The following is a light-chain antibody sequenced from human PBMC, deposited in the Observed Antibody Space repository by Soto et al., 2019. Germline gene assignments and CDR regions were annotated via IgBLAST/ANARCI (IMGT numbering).Light chain of an antibody. CDR3: GTWDSSLSSVV. V-gene: IGLV1-51*01. J-gene: IGLJ2*01. Sequence: QSVLTQPPSVSAAPGQKVTISCSGSSSNIGNNYVSWYQQLPGTAPKLLIYDNNERPSGIPDRFSGSKSGTSATLGITGLQTGDEADYYCGTWDSSLSSVVFSGGTQLTVL. CDR2: DNN. CDR1: SSNIGNNY.